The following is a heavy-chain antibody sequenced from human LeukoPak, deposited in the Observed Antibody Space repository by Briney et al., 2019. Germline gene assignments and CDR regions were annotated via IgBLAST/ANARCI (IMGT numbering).Heavy chain of an antibody. V-gene: IGHV3-23*01. J-gene: IGHJ4*02. CDR3: ARGEGPYGGNIDY. CDR2: ISGSSGNT. D-gene: IGHD4-23*01. Sequence: PGGSLRLSCVASGFTFSSYAMSWVRQAPGKGLEWVSAISGSSGNTHYADSVKGRFTISRDNAKNTLYLQMNSLRAEDTAVYYCARGEGPYGGNIDYWGQGTLVTVSS. CDR1: GFTFSSYA.